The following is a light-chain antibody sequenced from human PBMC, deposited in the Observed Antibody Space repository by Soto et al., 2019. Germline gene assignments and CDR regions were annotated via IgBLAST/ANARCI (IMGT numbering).Light chain of an antibody. Sequence: EIAFTQYPSTLSWSPGERATLSCRASQSVNNYLAWYQQTPGQAPRLLIYDASTRATGIPARFSGSGSGTDFTLTISRLEPEDFAVYYCHQYDSWTFGQGTKVDIK. J-gene: IGKJ1*01. V-gene: IGKV3-11*01. CDR1: QSVNNY. CDR2: DAS. CDR3: HQYDSWT.